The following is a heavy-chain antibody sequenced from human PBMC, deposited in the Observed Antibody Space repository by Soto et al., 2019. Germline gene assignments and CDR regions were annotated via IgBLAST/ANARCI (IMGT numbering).Heavy chain of an antibody. Sequence: SLRLSCTASGFTFGDYAMSWVRQAPGKGLEWVGFVRSKAYGGTTEYAASVKGRFTISRDDSKSLAYLQMNSLKTEDTAVYYCSREAGDYWGQGTLVTVSS. CDR3: SREAGDY. J-gene: IGHJ4*02. V-gene: IGHV3-49*04. CDR2: VRSKAYGGTT. CDR1: GFTFGDYA.